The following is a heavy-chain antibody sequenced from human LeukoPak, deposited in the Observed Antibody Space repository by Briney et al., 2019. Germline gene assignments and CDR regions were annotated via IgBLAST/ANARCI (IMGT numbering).Heavy chain of an antibody. CDR1: GFTFSSYA. J-gene: IGHJ3*02. CDR2: ISYDGSNK. Sequence: GRSLRLSCAASGFTFSSYAMHWVRQAPGKGLEWVAVISYDGSNKYYADSVKGRFTISRDNSKNTLYLQMNSLRAEDTAVYYCARVIAAAGFAFDIWGQGTMVTVSS. CDR3: ARVIAAAGFAFDI. V-gene: IGHV3-30-3*01. D-gene: IGHD6-13*01.